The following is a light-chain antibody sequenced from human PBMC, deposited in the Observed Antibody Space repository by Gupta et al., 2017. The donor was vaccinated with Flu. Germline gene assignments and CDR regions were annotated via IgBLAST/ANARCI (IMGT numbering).Light chain of an antibody. V-gene: IGKV3-15*01. J-gene: IGKJ1*01. CDR1: QSVSSN. Sequence: EIVMTQSPATLSVSPGERATLSCRASQSVSSNLAWYQQKPGQAPRLLIYGASTRATGIPARFSGSGSGTXFTLTIXSLQSEDFAVYYCQQENNWLRTFGXWTKVEIK. CDR2: GAS. CDR3: QQENNWLRT.